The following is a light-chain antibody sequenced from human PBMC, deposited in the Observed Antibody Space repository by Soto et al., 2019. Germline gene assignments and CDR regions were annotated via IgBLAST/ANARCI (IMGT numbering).Light chain of an antibody. J-gene: IGKJ1*01. Sequence: DIPMTQSPSTLSASIGDRVTFTCRASHGISTYLAWYQRIPGKAPKLLMYDASTLERGVPSRFSGSGSGTDFTLTISSLQPDDFATYFCQPYFSSSSTFGQGTTVEIK. CDR3: QPYFSSSST. V-gene: IGKV1-5*01. CDR1: HGISTY. CDR2: DAS.